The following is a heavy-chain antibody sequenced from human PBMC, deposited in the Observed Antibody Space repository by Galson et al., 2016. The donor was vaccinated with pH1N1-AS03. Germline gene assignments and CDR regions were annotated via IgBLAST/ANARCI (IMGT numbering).Heavy chain of an antibody. D-gene: IGHD1-26*01. CDR2: INPNNGVT. CDR1: GYIFTNFH. CDR3: ARDPRGPCSSATCATTYYFDMDG. J-gene: IGHJ6*02. Sequence: SVKVSCKASGYIFTNFHVHWVRQAPGQGLEWMGWINPNNGVTNYAQKFEAWVTMTGDTSISTAYLELYGLKSDDTAVYYCARDPRGPCSSATCATTYYFDMDGWGQGTTVIVSS. V-gene: IGHV1-2*04.